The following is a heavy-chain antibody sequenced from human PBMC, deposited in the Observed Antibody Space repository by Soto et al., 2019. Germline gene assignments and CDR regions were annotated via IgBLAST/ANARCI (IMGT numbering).Heavy chain of an antibody. D-gene: IGHD3-16*01. J-gene: IGHJ4*02. CDR2: IFRDGRT. Sequence: EVYLVESGGGLVQPGGSLILSCAASGFSVSSDYMSWVRQAPGKGLEWVSVIFRDGRTFYSDSVKGRFTISRDTSKNTLYLHLDSLRADDSAMDYCARPAGGDYFDYWGQGSLVIVSS. V-gene: IGHV3-66*04. CDR3: ARPAGGDYFDY. CDR1: GFSVSSDY.